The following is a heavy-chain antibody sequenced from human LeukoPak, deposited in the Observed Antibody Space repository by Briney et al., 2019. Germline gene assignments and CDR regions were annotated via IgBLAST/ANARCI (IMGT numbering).Heavy chain of an antibody. D-gene: IGHD2-2*01. J-gene: IGHJ6*04. Sequence: GGSLRLSCAASGFTFSSYAMSWVRQAPGKGLEWVSAISGSGGSTYYADSVKGRFTISRDNPKNTLYLQMNSLRAEDTAVYYCAKTYCSSTSCPGMDVWGKGTTVTVSS. V-gene: IGHV3-23*01. CDR2: ISGSGGST. CDR1: GFTFSSYA. CDR3: AKTYCSSTSCPGMDV.